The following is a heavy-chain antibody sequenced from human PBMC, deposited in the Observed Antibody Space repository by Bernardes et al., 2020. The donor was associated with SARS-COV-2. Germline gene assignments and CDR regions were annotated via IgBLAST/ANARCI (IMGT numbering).Heavy chain of an antibody. Sequence: GYLSRSCAASGFTFSRFAMRWFRPAPGKGLEWFSAVNSAGTTYYADSVRGRFTAARDNSKNTLYLQMSSLRSEDTAVYYCARVVSGPNVGADAFAVWGRGTTVTVSS. D-gene: IGHD6-19*01. CDR2: VNSAGTT. J-gene: IGHJ3*01. V-gene: IGHV3-23*05. CDR1: GFTFSRFA. CDR3: ARVVSGPNVGADAFAV.